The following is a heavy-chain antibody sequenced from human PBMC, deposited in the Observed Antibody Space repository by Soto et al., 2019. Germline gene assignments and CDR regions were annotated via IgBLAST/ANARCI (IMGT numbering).Heavy chain of an antibody. V-gene: IGHV1-69*13. Sequence: SVKVSWKASGGTFSSYAISWVRQAPGQGLEWMGGIIPIFGTANYAQKFQGRVTITADESTSTAYMELSSLRSEDTAVYYCARPRRDGYNFDYWGQGTLVTVSS. CDR2: IIPIFGTA. J-gene: IGHJ4*02. D-gene: IGHD5-12*01. CDR1: GGTFSSYA. CDR3: ARPRRDGYNFDY.